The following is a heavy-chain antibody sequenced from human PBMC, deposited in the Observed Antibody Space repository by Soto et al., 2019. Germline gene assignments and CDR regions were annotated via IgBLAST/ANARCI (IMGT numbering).Heavy chain of an antibody. J-gene: IGHJ4*02. V-gene: IGHV4-34*01. CDR1: GGSFSGYY. CDR2: INHSGST. CDR3: ARGLRANVWGSLWNYFDX. Sequence: SETLSLTCAVYGGSFSGYYWSWIRQPPGKGLEWIGEINHSGSTNYNPSLKSRVTISVDTSKNQFSLKLSSVTAADTAVYYCARGLRANVWGSLWNYFDXWGQGTLVTVSX. D-gene: IGHD3-16*01.